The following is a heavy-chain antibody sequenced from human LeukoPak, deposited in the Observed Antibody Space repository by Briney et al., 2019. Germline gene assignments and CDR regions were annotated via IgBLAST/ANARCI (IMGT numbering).Heavy chain of an antibody. V-gene: IGHV3-74*01. CDR1: GFTFSSYW. CDR2: INTDGSST. CDR3: AMGIRGYSYFDY. J-gene: IGHJ4*02. Sequence: GGSLRLSCAASGFTFSSYWMHWVRQAPGKGLVWVSRINTDGSSTSYADSVKGRFTISRDNAKNTLYLQMNSLRAEDTAVYYCAMGIRGYSYFDYWGQGTLVTVSS. D-gene: IGHD4-23*01.